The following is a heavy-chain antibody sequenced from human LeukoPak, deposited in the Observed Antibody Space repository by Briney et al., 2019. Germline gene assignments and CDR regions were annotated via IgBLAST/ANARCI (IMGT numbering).Heavy chain of an antibody. CDR2: INHSGST. CDR1: GGSFSGYY. Sequence: PSETLSLTCAVYGGSFSGYYWSWIRQPPGKGLEWIGEINHSGSTNYNPSLKSRVTISVDTSKNQFSLKLTSVTAADTAVYYCARKLIVLTPAYFDYWGQGNLVTVSS. CDR3: ARKLIVLTPAYFDY. J-gene: IGHJ4*02. D-gene: IGHD2-8*02. V-gene: IGHV4-34*01.